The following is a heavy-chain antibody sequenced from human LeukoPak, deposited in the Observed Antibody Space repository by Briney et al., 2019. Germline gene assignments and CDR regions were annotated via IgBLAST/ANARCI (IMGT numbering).Heavy chain of an antibody. Sequence: ASVKVSCKASGYTFTSYYMDWVRQAPGQGLEWMGIINPSGGSTSYAQKFQGRVTMTRDMSTSTVYMELSSLRSEDTAVYYCARSITIFGVVIPPMDVWGKGTTVTVSS. D-gene: IGHD3-3*01. CDR2: INPSGGST. CDR1: GYTFTSYY. V-gene: IGHV1-46*01. J-gene: IGHJ6*03. CDR3: ARSITIFGVVIPPMDV.